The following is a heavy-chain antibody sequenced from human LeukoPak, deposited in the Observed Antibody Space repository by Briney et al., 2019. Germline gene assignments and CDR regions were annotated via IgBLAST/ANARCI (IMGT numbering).Heavy chain of an antibody. CDR3: ARASMVRGENWFDP. Sequence: ASVKVSCKASGGTFSSYAISWVRQAPGQGLEWMGRIIPILGIANYAQKFQGRDTITADKSTSTAYMELSSLRSEDTAVYYCARASMVRGENWFDPWGQGTLVTVSS. D-gene: IGHD3-10*01. J-gene: IGHJ5*02. CDR2: IIPILGIA. V-gene: IGHV1-69*04. CDR1: GGTFSSYA.